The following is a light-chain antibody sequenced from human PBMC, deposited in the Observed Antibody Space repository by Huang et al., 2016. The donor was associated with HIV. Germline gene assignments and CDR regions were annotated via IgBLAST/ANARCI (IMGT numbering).Light chain of an antibody. J-gene: IGKJ1*01. CDR3: QQYNDWPRT. CDR2: DTS. Sequence: EIVMTQSPVTLSVSLGERATLSCRATESIISNLAWDQQKPGQAPRLLIYDTSTRATGIPGRFDGGGFGTEFTLTISSLQSEDSAIYYCQQYNDWPRTFGQGTKVEI. CDR1: ESIISN. V-gene: IGKV3-15*01.